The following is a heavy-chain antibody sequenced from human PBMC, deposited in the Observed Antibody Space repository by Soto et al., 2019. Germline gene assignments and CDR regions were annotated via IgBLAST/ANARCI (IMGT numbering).Heavy chain of an antibody. Sequence: QVQLVQSGAEVKKPGASVKVSCKASGYTFSNYGFSWVRQAPGQGLEWMGWISGYNGNTNYAERLQGRVTMTTDTSAGTGFMGVKRVKYDDNDGYSCAREGQLGYWGQGTPVTVSS. CDR2: ISGYNGNT. CDR3: AREGQLGY. V-gene: IGHV1-18*01. J-gene: IGHJ4*02. D-gene: IGHD6-6*01. CDR1: GYTFSNYG.